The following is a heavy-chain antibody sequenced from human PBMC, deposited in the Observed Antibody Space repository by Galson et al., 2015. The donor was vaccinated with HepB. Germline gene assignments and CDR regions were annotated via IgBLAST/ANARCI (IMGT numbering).Heavy chain of an antibody. J-gene: IGHJ6*03. V-gene: IGHV1-46*01. D-gene: IGHD6-19*01. CDR2: INPSGGST. CDR3: ARRSSRPGYSSGWYPNYYYYYMDV. CDR1: GYTFTSYY. Sequence: SVKVSCKASGYTFTSYYMHWVRQAPGQGLEWMGIINPSGGSTSYAQKFQGRVTMTRDTSTSTVYMELSSLRSEDTAVYYCARRSSRPGYSSGWYPNYYYYYMDVWGKGTTVTVSS.